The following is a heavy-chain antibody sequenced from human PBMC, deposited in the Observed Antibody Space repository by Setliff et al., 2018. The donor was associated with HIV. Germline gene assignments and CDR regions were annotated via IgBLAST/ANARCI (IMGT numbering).Heavy chain of an antibody. V-gene: IGHV3-30*07. J-gene: IGHJ6*03. CDR1: GFTFTSYS. CDR3: AKDSSSGYYYYYLDV. CDR2: ISYDGSDK. D-gene: IGHD6-6*01. Sequence: GGSLRLSCAASGFTFTSYSMHWVRQAPGKGLEWVAVISYDGSDKYYADSVKGRFTISRDNSKNTLYLQMSSLRADDTAVYYCAKDSSSGYYYYYLDVWGKGTTVTVSS.